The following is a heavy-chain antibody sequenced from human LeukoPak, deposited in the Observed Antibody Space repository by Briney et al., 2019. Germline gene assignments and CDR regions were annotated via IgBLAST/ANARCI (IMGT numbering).Heavy chain of an antibody. J-gene: IGHJ4*02. D-gene: IGHD6-13*01. CDR3: VRADFRGSSWDFAY. CDR2: IKEDGSES. V-gene: IGHV3-7*04. Sequence: PGGSLRLSCVASGFSLGIYWMGWVRQAPGKGLEWVSNIKEDGSESYYVGSVKGRFTISRDDAKNSLYLQVNSLRAEDTATYYCVRADFRGSSWDFAYWGQGALVTVSS. CDR1: GFSLGIYW.